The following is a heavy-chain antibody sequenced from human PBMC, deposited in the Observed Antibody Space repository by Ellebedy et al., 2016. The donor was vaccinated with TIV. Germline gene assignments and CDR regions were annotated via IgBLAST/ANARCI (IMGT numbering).Heavy chain of an antibody. CDR2: ISTYNGNA. CDR1: GYTFTSYG. D-gene: IGHD2-2*01. J-gene: IGHJ3*02. V-gene: IGHV1-18*04. CDR3: ARGGLYCNSTSCHPWEGAFDI. Sequence: ASVKVSCKASGYTFTSYGISWVRQAPGQGLEWMGWISTYNGNANYAQKLQGRVTMTTDTSTSTVYMELRSLRSDDTAVYYCARGGLYCNSTSCHPWEGAFDIWGQGTMVTVSS.